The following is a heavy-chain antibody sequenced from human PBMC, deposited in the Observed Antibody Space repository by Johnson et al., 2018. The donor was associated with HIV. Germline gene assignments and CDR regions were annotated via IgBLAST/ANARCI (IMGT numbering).Heavy chain of an antibody. CDR1: GFTFSTYA. Sequence: VQLVESGGGVVQPGRSLRLSCVASGFTFSTYAMHWVRQAPGKGLEWVAVISYDGNNEYYAHSVKGRFIISRDNSKSTLFLQMNSLRPEDTAVYYCARIRVAVITEVGAFDIWGQGTMVTVSS. V-gene: IGHV3-30*03. CDR3: ARIRVAVITEVGAFDI. D-gene: IGHD3-22*01. CDR2: ISYDGNNE. J-gene: IGHJ3*02.